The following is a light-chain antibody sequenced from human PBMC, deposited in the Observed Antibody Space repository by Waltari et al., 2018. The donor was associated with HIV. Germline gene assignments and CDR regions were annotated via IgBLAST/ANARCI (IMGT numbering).Light chain of an antibody. CDR3: HQYYSTRT. CDR1: QGISNS. J-gene: IGKJ1*01. V-gene: IGKV1-NL1*01. Sequence: DIQMTQSPSSLSASVGDRVTITCRARQGISNSLAWYQQKPGKAPQLLLYAASRLESGVASRFSGSGSGTDYTLTISSLQPEEFATYYCHQYYSTRTFGQGTKVEIK. CDR2: AAS.